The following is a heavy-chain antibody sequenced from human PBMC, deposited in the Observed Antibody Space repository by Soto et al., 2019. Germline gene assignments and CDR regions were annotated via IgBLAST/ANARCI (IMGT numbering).Heavy chain of an antibody. J-gene: IGHJ4*02. Sequence: QVQLVQSGAEVKKPGASVKVSCKASGDTFTDYYIHWVRQAPGQGLEWMGTVNPSGGYTTYAQHFQGRIIMTRDTSTSTLYVELTSLTSPDPAIYYCARGGHVVVVTAALDYWGPGTLGTVSS. CDR2: VNPSGGYT. D-gene: IGHD2-21*02. CDR1: GDTFTDYY. CDR3: ARGGHVVVVTAALDY. V-gene: IGHV1-46*01.